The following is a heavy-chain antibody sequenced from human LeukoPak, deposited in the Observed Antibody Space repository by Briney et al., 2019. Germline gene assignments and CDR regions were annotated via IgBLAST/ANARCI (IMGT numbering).Heavy chain of an antibody. CDR1: GGSICPYY. CDR3: ARSTGSTMFIDY. D-gene: IGHD3-10*02. V-gene: IGHV4-59*01. J-gene: IGHJ4*02. CDR2: IYYSGNT. Sequence: PSETLSLTCTVSGGSICPYYRSWIRQPPGKGLEWLGYIYYSGNTEYKPSLKSRVAMSVDTSKNQFSLRLSSVTAADTAVYYCARSTGSTMFIDYWGQGTLVTVSS.